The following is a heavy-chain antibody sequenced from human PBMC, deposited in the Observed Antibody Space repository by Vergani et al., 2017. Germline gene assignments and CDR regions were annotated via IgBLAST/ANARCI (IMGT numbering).Heavy chain of an antibody. CDR3: ARDSSPGWVAAAGEPQWLAPDVGMDV. J-gene: IGHJ6*02. V-gene: IGHV3-21*01. Sequence: EVQLLESGGGLVQPGGSLRLSCAASGFTFSSYAMSWVRQAPGKGLEWVSSISSSSSYIYYADSVKGRFTISRDNAKNSLYLQMNSLRAEDTAVYYCARDSSPGWVAAAGEPQWLAPDVGMDVWGQGTTVTVSS. CDR2: ISSSSSYI. CDR1: GFTFSSYA. D-gene: IGHD6-13*01.